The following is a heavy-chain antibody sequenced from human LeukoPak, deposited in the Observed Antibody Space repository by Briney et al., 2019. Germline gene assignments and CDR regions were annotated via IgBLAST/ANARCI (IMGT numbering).Heavy chain of an antibody. CDR3: ARVWQLEPDYGMDV. Sequence: ASVKVSCKASGYTFTGYYMHWVRQAPGQGLEWMGWINPNSGGTNYAQKFQGRVTMTRDTSISTAYMELSRLRSDDTAVYYCARVWQLEPDYGMDVWGQGTTVTVSS. CDR1: GYTFTGYY. CDR2: INPNSGGT. J-gene: IGHJ6*02. V-gene: IGHV1-2*02. D-gene: IGHD1-1*01.